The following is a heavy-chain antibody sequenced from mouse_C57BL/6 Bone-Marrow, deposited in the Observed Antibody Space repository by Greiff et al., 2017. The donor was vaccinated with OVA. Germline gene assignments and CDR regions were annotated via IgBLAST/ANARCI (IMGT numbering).Heavy chain of an antibody. CDR1: GFTFSSYA. CDR3: TRVGYEVWFAY. J-gene: IGHJ3*01. Sequence: DVMLVESGEGLVKPGGSLKLSCAASGFTFSSYAMSWVRQTPEKRLEWVAYISSGGDYIYYADTVKGRFTISRDNARNTLYLQMSSLKSEDTAMYYCTRVGYEVWFAYWGQGTLVTVSA. D-gene: IGHD2-2*01. V-gene: IGHV5-9-1*02. CDR2: ISSGGDYI.